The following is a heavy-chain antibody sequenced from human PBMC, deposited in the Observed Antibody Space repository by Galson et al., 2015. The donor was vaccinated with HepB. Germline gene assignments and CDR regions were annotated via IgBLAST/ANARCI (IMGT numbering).Heavy chain of an antibody. J-gene: IGHJ6*02. CDR2: IYYSGST. CDR1: GGSISSYY. CDR3: ARDRVLRFLEWAPRLGYYYGTDV. D-gene: IGHD3-3*01. Sequence: SETLSLTCTVSGGSISSYYWSWIRQPPGKGLEWIGYIYYSGSTNYNPSLKSRVTISVDTSKNQFSLKLSSVTAADTAVYYCARDRVLRFLEWAPRLGYYYGTDVWGQGTTVTVSS. V-gene: IGHV4-59*01.